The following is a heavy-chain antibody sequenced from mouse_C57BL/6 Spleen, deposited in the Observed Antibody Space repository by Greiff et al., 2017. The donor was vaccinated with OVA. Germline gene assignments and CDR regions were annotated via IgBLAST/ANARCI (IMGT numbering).Heavy chain of an antibody. Sequence: QVQLQQSGPELVKPGASVKISCKASGYAFSSSWMNWVKPRPGKGLEWIGRIYPGDGGTNYNGKFKGKATLTADKSSSTAYLQLSSLTSEDSAVYFCASPIYYDPYFDYWGQGTTLTVSS. J-gene: IGHJ2*01. CDR2: IYPGDGGT. CDR3: ASPIYYDPYFDY. V-gene: IGHV1-82*01. D-gene: IGHD2-4*01. CDR1: GYAFSSSW.